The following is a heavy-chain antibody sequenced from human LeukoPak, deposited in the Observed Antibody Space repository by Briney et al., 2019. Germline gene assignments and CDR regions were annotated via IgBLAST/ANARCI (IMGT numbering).Heavy chain of an antibody. Sequence: GGSLILSCAASGFTFSSYAMSWVRQAPGKGLEWVSAISGSGGSTYYADSVKGRFTISRDNSKNTLYLQMNSLRAEDTAVYYCAKEGIAVAGNYYYGMDVWGQGTTVTVSS. D-gene: IGHD6-19*01. J-gene: IGHJ6*02. V-gene: IGHV3-23*01. CDR1: GFTFSSYA. CDR2: ISGSGGST. CDR3: AKEGIAVAGNYYYGMDV.